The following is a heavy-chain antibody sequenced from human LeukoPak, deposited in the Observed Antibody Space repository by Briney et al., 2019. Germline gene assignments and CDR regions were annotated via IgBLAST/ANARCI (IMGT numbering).Heavy chain of an antibody. CDR3: ARDQVWNYYDSSGYYALWY. V-gene: IGHV1-24*01. Sequence: ASVKVSCKVSGYTLTELSMHWVRQAPGKGLEWMGGFDPEDGETIYAQKFQGRVTMTRDTSISTAYMELSRLRSDDTAMYYCARDQVWNYYDSSGYYALWYWGQGTLVTVSS. CDR2: FDPEDGET. D-gene: IGHD3-22*01. CDR1: GYTLTELS. J-gene: IGHJ4*02.